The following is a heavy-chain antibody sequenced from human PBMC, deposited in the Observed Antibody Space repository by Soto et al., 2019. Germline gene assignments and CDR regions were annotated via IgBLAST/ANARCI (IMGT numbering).Heavy chain of an antibody. V-gene: IGHV1-69*02. CDR3: ASSYGSGYRAFDY. CDR1: GDTFTFYS. CDR2: INPILSMS. J-gene: IGHJ4*02. Sequence: QVQLVQSGAEVKKPGSSVTVSCKASGDTFTFYSINWVRQAPGLGLEWMGRINPILSMSNYAQRFQSRVTMTADKSTSTAYMELSSLRSEDTAMYYCASSYGSGYRAFDYWGQGALVTVSS. D-gene: IGHD3-10*01.